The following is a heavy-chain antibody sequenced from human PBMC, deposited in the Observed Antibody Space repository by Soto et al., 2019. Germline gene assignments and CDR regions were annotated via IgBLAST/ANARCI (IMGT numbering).Heavy chain of an antibody. CDR2: INPSGGRT. CDR1: GYTFTTHY. Sequence: QVQLVQSGTEVKKPGASVNVSCKASGYTFTTHYMHWVRQAPGQGLEWMGIINPSGGRTTYALKFQSRVTMTSDTSTNTVYVELTSLRSEDTAIYFCARAGENSGSGTFSPPLRYYFNSWGQGTLVTVSS. D-gene: IGHD3-10*01. CDR3: ARAGENSGSGTFSPPLRYYFNS. J-gene: IGHJ4*02. V-gene: IGHV1-46*01.